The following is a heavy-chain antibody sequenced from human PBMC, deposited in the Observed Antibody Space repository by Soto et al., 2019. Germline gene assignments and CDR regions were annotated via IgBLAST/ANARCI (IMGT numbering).Heavy chain of an antibody. V-gene: IGHV3-30*18. Sequence: GGSLRLSCAASGFTFSSYGMHWVRQAPGKGLEWVAVISYDGSNKYYADSVKGRFTISRDNSKNTLYLQMNSLRAEDTAVYYCAKDRLYYYDNSGYPWYFDYWGQGTLVTVSS. J-gene: IGHJ4*02. D-gene: IGHD3-22*01. CDR3: AKDRLYYYDNSGYPWYFDY. CDR1: GFTFSSYG. CDR2: ISYDGSNK.